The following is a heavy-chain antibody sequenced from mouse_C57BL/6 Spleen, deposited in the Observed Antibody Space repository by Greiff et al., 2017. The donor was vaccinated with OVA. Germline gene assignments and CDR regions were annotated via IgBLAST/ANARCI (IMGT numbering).Heavy chain of an antibody. CDR3: TQGGKRDFDY. D-gene: IGHD3-2*02. Sequence: QVQLQQSGAELVKPGASVKISCKASGYTFTDYYIHWVKQRPGQGLEWIGKIGPGSGSTYYNEKFKGKATLTVDKSSSTAYMQLSSLTSEDSAVYFCTQGGKRDFDYWGQGTTLTVSS. CDR1: GYTFTDYY. CDR2: IGPGSGST. J-gene: IGHJ2*01. V-gene: IGHV1-77*01.